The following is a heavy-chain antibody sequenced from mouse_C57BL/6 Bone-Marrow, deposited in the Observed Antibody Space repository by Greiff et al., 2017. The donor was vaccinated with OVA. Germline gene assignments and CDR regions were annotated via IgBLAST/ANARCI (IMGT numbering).Heavy chain of an antibody. D-gene: IGHD2-3*01. CDR2: INPSNGGT. J-gene: IGHJ4*01. CDR1: GYTFTSYW. Sequence: QVQLQQPGTELVKPGASVKLSCKASGYTFTSYWMHWVKQRPGQGLEWIGNINPSNGGTNYNEKFKSKATLTVDKSSSTAYMQLSSLTSEDSSVFECERPWLLYAKDYWGQGTSVTVSS. CDR3: ERPWLLYAKDY. V-gene: IGHV1-53*01.